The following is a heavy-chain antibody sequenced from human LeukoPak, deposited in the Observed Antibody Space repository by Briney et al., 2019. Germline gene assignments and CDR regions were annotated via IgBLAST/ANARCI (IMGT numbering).Heavy chain of an antibody. D-gene: IGHD3-16*02. CDR1: GGSFSGYY. Sequence: SETLSLTCTVYGGSFSGYYWGWIRQPPGKGLEWIGEINHSGSTNYNPSLKSRVTISVDTPKNQFSLKLSSVTAADTAVYYCARGPLEVWGSYRWLDKRALEFDYWGQGTLVTVS. CDR3: ARGPLEVWGSYRWLDKRALEFDY. CDR2: INHSGST. V-gene: IGHV4-34*01. J-gene: IGHJ4*02.